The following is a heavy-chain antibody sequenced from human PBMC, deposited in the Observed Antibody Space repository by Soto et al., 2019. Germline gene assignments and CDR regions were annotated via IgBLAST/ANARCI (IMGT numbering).Heavy chain of an antibody. V-gene: IGHV4-31*03. Sequence: SETLSLTCTVSGGPISSGGYYWSWIRQHPGKGLEWIGYIYYSGSTYYNPSLKSRVTISVDTSKNQFSLKLSSVTAADTAVYYCARTFYGYDEDYYYGMDVWGQGTTVTVSS. CDR1: GGPISSGGYY. D-gene: IGHD5-18*01. CDR2: IYYSGST. J-gene: IGHJ6*02. CDR3: ARTFYGYDEDYYYGMDV.